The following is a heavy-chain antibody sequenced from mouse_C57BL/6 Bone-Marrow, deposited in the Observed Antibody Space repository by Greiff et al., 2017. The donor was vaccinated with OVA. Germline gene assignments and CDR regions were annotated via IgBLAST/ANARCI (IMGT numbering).Heavy chain of an antibody. CDR1: GYSITSYY. CDR3: ARGNWGFDY. V-gene: IGHV3-8*01. D-gene: IGHD4-1*01. CDR2: ISYSGST. J-gene: IGHJ2*01. Sequence: EVKLQESGPGLAKPSQTLSLTCSVTGYSITSYYWNWIRKFPGNKLEYMGYISYSGSTYYNPSLKSRISITRDTSKNQYYLQLNSVTTEDTATYYCARGNWGFDYWGQGTTLTVSS.